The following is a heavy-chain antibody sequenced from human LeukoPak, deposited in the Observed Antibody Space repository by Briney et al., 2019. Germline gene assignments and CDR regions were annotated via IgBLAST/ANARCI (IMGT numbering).Heavy chain of an antibody. D-gene: IGHD3-22*01. CDR2: IIPILGIA. J-gene: IGHJ4*02. V-gene: IGHV1-69*04. CDR1: GGTFSSYA. CDR3: ARDRRPYYYDSSGYNAFDY. Sequence: EASVKVSCKASGGTFSSYAISWVRQAPGQGLEWMGRIIPILGIANYAQKFQGRVTITADKSTSTAYMELSSLRSENTAVSYCARDRRPYYYDSSGYNAFDYWGQGTLVTVSS.